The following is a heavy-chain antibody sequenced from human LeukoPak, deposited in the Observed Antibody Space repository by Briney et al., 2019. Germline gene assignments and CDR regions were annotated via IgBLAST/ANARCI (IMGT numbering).Heavy chain of an antibody. CDR3: AKDRLSRRPADDAFDI. J-gene: IGHJ3*02. V-gene: IGHV3-9*01. CDR1: GFTFDDYA. Sequence: GGSLRLSCAASGFTFDDYAMHWVRQAPGKGLEWVSGISWNSGSIGYADSVKGRFTISRDNAKNSLYLQMNSLRAEDTALYYCAKDRLSRRPADDAFDIWGQGTMVTVSS. D-gene: IGHD2/OR15-2a*01. CDR2: ISWNSGSI.